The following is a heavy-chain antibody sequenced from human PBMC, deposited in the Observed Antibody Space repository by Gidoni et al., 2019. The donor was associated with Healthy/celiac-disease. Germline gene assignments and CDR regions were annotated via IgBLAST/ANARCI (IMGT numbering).Heavy chain of an antibody. CDR3: ARGPYDFWSGHYYYYYMDV. V-gene: IGHV4-61*01. D-gene: IGHD3-3*01. Sequence: QVQLQESGPGLVKPSETLSLTCTVSGGSVSSGSSYWSWIRQPPGTGLEWIGYIYYSGSTNYNPSLNSRVTISVDTSKNQFSLKLSSVTAADTAVYYCARGPYDFWSGHYYYYYMDVWGKGTTVTVSS. J-gene: IGHJ6*03. CDR1: GGSVSSGSSY. CDR2: IYYSGST.